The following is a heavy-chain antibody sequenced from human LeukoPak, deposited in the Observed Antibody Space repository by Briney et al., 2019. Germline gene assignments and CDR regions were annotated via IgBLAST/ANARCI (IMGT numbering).Heavy chain of an antibody. CDR1: GFTVSSNY. Sequence: GGSLRLSCAASGFTVSSNYMSWVRQAPGKGLEWVSVIYSGGSTYYADSVKGRLTISRDNSKNTLYLQMNSLRAEDTAVYYCARVAAAAGTNLGWFDPWGQGTLVTVSS. V-gene: IGHV3-53*01. CDR2: IYSGGST. CDR3: ARVAAAAGTNLGWFDP. J-gene: IGHJ5*02. D-gene: IGHD6-13*01.